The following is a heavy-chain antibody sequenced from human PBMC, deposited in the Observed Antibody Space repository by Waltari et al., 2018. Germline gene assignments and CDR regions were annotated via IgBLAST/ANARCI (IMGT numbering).Heavy chain of an antibody. CDR1: GGSISSYY. Sequence: QVQLQESGPGLVKPSETLSLTCTVSGGSISSYYWSWIRQPPGKGLEWIGYIYYSGSTNYNPSLKSRVTISVDTSKNQFSLKLSSVTAADTAVYYCARGNRWGLLHAFDIWGQGTMVTVSS. CDR2: IYYSGST. D-gene: IGHD1-26*01. J-gene: IGHJ3*02. V-gene: IGHV4-59*01. CDR3: ARGNRWGLLHAFDI.